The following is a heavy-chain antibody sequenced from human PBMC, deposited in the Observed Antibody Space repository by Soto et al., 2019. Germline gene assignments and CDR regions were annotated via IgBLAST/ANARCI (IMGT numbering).Heavy chain of an antibody. Sequence: PSETLSLTCTVSGGSVSSTNHYWVWIRQPPGKVLDWIGDIYYSGMTRYNPSLKSRVTMSVDTSMDQFSLKLTSVTAADTAVYFCARHGYYYDSTGYYYFVWGQGSLVTVSS. D-gene: IGHD3-22*01. J-gene: IGHJ4*02. CDR2: IYYSGMT. CDR3: ARHGYYYDSTGYYYFV. V-gene: IGHV4-39*01. CDR1: GGSVSSTNHY.